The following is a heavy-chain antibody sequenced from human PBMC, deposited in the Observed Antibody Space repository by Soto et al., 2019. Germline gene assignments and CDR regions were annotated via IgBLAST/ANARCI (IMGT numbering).Heavy chain of an antibody. D-gene: IGHD2-2*02. CDR3: ARDTDIVVVPAAIPKYGMDV. CDR1: GFTFSDYY. Sequence: GGSLRLSCAASGFTFSDYYMSWIRQAPGKGLEWVPYISSSSSYTNYADSVKGRFTISRDNAKNSLYLQMNSLRAEDTAVYYCARDTDIVVVPAAIPKYGMDVWGQGTTVTVSS. V-gene: IGHV3-11*06. CDR2: ISSSSSYT. J-gene: IGHJ6*02.